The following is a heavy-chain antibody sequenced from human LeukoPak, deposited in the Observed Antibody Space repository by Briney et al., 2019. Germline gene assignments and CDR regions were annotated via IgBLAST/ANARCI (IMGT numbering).Heavy chain of an antibody. CDR1: GFTFSSYA. D-gene: IGHD3-10*01. Sequence: GGSLRLSCAASGFTFSSYAMSWVRQAPGKGLEWVSAISGSGGSTYFADSVKGRFTISRDNSKNTLYLQMNSLRAEDTAVYYCAKVARLWFGEGGTDYWGQGTLVTVSS. CDR2: ISGSGGST. CDR3: AKVARLWFGEGGTDY. V-gene: IGHV3-23*01. J-gene: IGHJ4*02.